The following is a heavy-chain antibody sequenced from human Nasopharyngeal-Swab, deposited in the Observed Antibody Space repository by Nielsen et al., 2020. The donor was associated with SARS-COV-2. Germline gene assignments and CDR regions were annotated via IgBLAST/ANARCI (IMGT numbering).Heavy chain of an antibody. D-gene: IGHD6-13*01. CDR2: IYYNGNT. J-gene: IGHJ4*02. CDR3: VRSSSWYYFDY. Sequence: SETLSLTCTVSGDSIAFSTFYWGWIRQPPGKGLERIGHIYYNGNTYQNPSLKSRLTISVDKSKNQFSLQLSSVTAADTAVYYCVRSSSWYYFDYWAQGTQVTVSS. CDR1: GDSIAFSTFY. V-gene: IGHV4-39*01.